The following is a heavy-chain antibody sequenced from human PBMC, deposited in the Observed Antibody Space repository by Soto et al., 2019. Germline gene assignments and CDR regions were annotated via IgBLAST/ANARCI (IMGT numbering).Heavy chain of an antibody. CDR1: GGTFSSYT. CDR3: AREEYYYGSGAFFDY. V-gene: IGHV1-69*08. CDR2: IIPILGIA. J-gene: IGHJ4*02. Sequence: QVQLVQSGAEVKKPGSSVKVSCKASGGTFSSYTISWVRQAPGQGLEWMGRIIPILGIAKYAQKWQGRVTITADKSTSTAYMELSSLRSEDTAVYYCAREEYYYGSGAFFDYWGQGTLVTVSS. D-gene: IGHD3-10*01.